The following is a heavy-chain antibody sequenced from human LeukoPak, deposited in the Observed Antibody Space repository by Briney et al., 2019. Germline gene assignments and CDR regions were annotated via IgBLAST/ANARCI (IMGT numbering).Heavy chain of an antibody. CDR2: IYYSGST. CDR3: ARRVQATLDY. J-gene: IGHJ4*02. CDR1: GGSIRSYY. Sequence: SETLSLTCTVSGGSIRSYYWSWIRQPPGKGLEWIGYIYYSGSTNYNPSLKSRVTISVDTSKNQFSLKLSSVTAADTAVYYCARRVQATLDYWGQGTLVTVSS. D-gene: IGHD1-1*01. V-gene: IGHV4-59*01.